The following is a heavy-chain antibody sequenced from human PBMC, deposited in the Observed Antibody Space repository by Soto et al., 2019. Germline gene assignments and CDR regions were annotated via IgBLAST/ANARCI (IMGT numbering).Heavy chain of an antibody. J-gene: IGHJ4*02. CDR2: LSGSGGST. Sequence: PGGSLRLSCAASGFTFSTYAMSWVRQAPGKGLEWVSALSGSGGSTYYADSVKGRVTLSRDNSKNTLYLQLNSLRDEDTAVYYCAKTPSPVGGSYHIWGQGTLVTVSS. CDR3: AKTPSPVGGSYHI. CDR1: GFTFSTYA. D-gene: IGHD1-26*01. V-gene: IGHV3-23*01.